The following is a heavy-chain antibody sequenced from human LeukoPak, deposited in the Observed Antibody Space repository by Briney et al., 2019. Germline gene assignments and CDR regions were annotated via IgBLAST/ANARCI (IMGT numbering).Heavy chain of an antibody. D-gene: IGHD1-26*01. CDR3: AKDHVHSGSYLGY. CDR1: GFTFSSYG. V-gene: IGHV3-30*18. CDR2: ISYDGSDK. J-gene: IGHJ4*02. Sequence: GSLRLSCAASGFTFSSYGMHWVRQAPGKGLEWVAVISYDGSDKYYADSVKGRFTISRDNSKNTLYLQMNSLRAEDTAVYYCAKDHVHSGSYLGYWGQGTLVTVSS.